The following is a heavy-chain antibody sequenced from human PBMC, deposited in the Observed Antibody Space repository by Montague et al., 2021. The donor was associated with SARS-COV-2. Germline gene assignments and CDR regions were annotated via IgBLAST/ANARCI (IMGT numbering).Heavy chain of an antibody. CDR1: GGSINDYY. V-gene: IGHV4-4*09. Sequence: SETLSLTCTVSGGSINDYYRSWIRQSPGKGLEWIGYISSNGKTNYNPSLKSRVTLSADASRNEFSLKLDSVTAADTAVYFCARRGYYDSAGYHWHLDLWGRGMLVTVFS. J-gene: IGHJ2*01. D-gene: IGHD3-22*01. CDR3: ARRGYYDSAGYHWHLDL. CDR2: ISSNGKT.